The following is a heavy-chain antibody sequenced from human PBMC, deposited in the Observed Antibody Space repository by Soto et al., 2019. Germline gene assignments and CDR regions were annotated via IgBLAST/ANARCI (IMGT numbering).Heavy chain of an antibody. J-gene: IGHJ6*02. CDR2: ISSSSSTI. CDR1: GFTFSSYS. V-gene: IGHV3-48*01. Sequence: GGSLRLSCAASGFTFSSYSMNWVRQAPGKGLEWVSYISSSSSTIYYADSVKGRFTISRDNAKNSLYLQMNSLRAEDTAVYYCARVTYYYGSGSYYNVHYGMDVWGQGTTVPVSS. CDR3: ARVTYYYGSGSYYNVHYGMDV. D-gene: IGHD3-10*01.